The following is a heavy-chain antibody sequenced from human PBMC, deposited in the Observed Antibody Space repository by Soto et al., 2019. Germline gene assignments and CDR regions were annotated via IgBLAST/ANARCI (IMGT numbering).Heavy chain of an antibody. J-gene: IGHJ6*02. Sequence: EVQLVESGGGLVKPGGSLRLSCAASGFTFSSYSMNWVRQAPGKGLEWVSSISSSSSYIYYADSVKGRFTISRDNAKNSLYLQMNSLRAEDTAVYYCARVGGSSSSYYYYYGMDVWGQGTTVTVCS. CDR1: GFTFSSYS. D-gene: IGHD6-6*01. CDR2: ISSSSSYI. V-gene: IGHV3-21*01. CDR3: ARVGGSSSSYYYYYGMDV.